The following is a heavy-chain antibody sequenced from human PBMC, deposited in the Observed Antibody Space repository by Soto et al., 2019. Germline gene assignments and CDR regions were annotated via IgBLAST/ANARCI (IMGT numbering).Heavy chain of an antibody. D-gene: IGHD2-21*01. CDR3: ARGPPLLW. CDR2: IYYSGST. V-gene: IGHV4-39*07. CDR1: GGSISSTGYY. Sequence: PSETLSLTCTVSGGSISSTGYYWGWIRQPPGKGLEWIGSIYYSGSTYYNPSLKSRVTMSVDRSKNQFSLKLSSVTAADTAVYYCARGPPLLWWSQGTLVTVSS. J-gene: IGHJ4*02.